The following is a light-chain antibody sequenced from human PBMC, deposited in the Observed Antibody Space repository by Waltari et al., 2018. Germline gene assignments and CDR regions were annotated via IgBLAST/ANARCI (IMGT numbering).Light chain of an antibody. Sequence: QSVLTQPPSVSGAPGPRVTISCTGSSSNIGAGYDLPRYQQLPVTAPKRLSYDNNNRPSGVPDRCSGSKSGTSASLAITGLQAEDEADYYCQAYDRSLSGSVFGGGTKLTVL. J-gene: IGLJ2*01. CDR2: DNN. CDR1: SSNIGAGYD. CDR3: QAYDRSLSGSV. V-gene: IGLV1-40*01.